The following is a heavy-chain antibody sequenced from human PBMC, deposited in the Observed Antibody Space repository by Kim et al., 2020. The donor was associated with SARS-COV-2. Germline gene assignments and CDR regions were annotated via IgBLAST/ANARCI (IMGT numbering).Heavy chain of an antibody. J-gene: IGHJ4*02. CDR1: GGTFSSYA. CDR2: IIPIFGTA. V-gene: IGHV1-69*13. Sequence: SVKVSCKASGGTFSSYAISWVRQAPGQGLEWMGGIIPIFGTANYAQKFQGRVTITADESTSTAYMELSSLRSEDTAVYYCARGNDNERHSGSYPIDYWGQGTLVTVSS. D-gene: IGHD1-26*01. CDR3: ARGNDNERHSGSYPIDY.